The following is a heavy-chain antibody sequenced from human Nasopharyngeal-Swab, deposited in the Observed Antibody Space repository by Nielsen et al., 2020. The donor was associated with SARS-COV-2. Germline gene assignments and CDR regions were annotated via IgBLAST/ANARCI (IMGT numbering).Heavy chain of an antibody. V-gene: IGHV5-51*01. CDR3: ARGEHIVVVTAKYGMDV. D-gene: IGHD2-21*02. CDR2: IYPGDSDT. Sequence: VRQMPGKGLAWMGIIYPGDSDTRYSPSFQGQVTISADKSISTAYLQWSSLKASDTAMYYCARGEHIVVVTAKYGMDVWGQGTTVTVSS. J-gene: IGHJ6*02.